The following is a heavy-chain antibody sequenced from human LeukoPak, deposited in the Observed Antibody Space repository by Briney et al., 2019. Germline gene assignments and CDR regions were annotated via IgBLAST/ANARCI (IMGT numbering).Heavy chain of an antibody. V-gene: IGHV4-38-2*01. CDR1: GYSISSGYY. CDR3: ARRYSNSYFDF. J-gene: IGHJ4*02. D-gene: IGHD4-11*01. CDR2: MYHSGIT. Sequence: PSETLSLTCAVSGYSISSGYYWGWIRQPPGKGQEWIGNMYHSGITYYNASLKSRVTISVDTSNNQFSLKLNSVTAADTAVYYCARRYSNSYFDFWGQGTLVTASS.